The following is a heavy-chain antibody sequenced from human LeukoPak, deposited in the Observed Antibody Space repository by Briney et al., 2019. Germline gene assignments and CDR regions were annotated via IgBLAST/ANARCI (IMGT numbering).Heavy chain of an antibody. CDR3: ARVITMVRGAGDAYFDY. V-gene: IGHV3-7*01. D-gene: IGHD3-10*01. CDR2: IKQDGSEK. J-gene: IGHJ4*02. Sequence: GGSLRLSCAASGFTFSSYWMSWVRPAPGKGLEWVANIKQDGSEKYYVDSVKGRFTISRDNAKNSLYLQMNSLRAEDTAVYYCARVITMVRGAGDAYFDYWGQGTLVTVSS. CDR1: GFTFSSYW.